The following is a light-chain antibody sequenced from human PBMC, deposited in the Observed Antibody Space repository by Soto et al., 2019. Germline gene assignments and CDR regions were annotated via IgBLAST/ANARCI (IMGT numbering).Light chain of an antibody. V-gene: IGKV2-30*02. J-gene: IGKJ5*01. CDR2: KVS. CDR1: QSLVHSDGIAY. Sequence: DFVMTQSTLSLPVTLGQPASISCRSNQSLVHSDGIAYFSWFQQRPGRSPRRLIYKVSNRDSGVPARFSGSGSGTDFALKISRVKAEDVGVYYCMQGTHWPITFGQGTRLEIK. CDR3: MQGTHWPIT.